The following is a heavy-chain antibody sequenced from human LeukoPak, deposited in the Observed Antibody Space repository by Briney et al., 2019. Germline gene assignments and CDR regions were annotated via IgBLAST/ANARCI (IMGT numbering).Heavy chain of an antibody. CDR1: GDTLSTHG. CDR2: IIPIFATV. J-gene: IGHJ6*03. Sequence: SVKVSCKASGDTLSTHGFSWVRQAPGQGLEWMGGIIPIFATVTYAQNFQGRVTITADESTRTAYMDLSSLRSDDTAFYYCARVISIGQPPYFYYMDVWGKGTAVIVSS. D-gene: IGHD6-6*01. CDR3: ARVISIGQPPYFYYMDV. V-gene: IGHV1-69*13.